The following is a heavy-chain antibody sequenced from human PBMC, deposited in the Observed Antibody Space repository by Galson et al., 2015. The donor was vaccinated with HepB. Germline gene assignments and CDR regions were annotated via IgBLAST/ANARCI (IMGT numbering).Heavy chain of an antibody. Sequence: SLRLSCAASGFAFSSYAIHWVRQAPGKGLEWVAVISYDGSNEHYADSVKGRFTISRDSSKNTLYLQMNSLRAEDTAMYYCVKPVEYSSRSGSFDYWGQGTLVTVSS. V-gene: IGHV3-30-3*02. CDR3: VKPVEYSSRSGSFDY. J-gene: IGHJ4*02. CDR2: ISYDGSNE. D-gene: IGHD6-6*01. CDR1: GFAFSSYA.